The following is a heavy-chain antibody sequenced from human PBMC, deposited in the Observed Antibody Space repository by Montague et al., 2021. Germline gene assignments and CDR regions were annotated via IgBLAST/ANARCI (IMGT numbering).Heavy chain of an antibody. CDR3: ARDRLATGDFDY. Sequence: TLSLTCNVSGASFNYGDYYWTWIRQHPGKGLEWIGYIHYTGYTQYNPSLNSRRTLSVDTSKNQFSLMLNSVTAADTAVYYCARDRLATGDFDYWGQGTLVTVSS. CDR2: IHYTGYT. V-gene: IGHV4-31*03. CDR1: GASFNYGDYY. J-gene: IGHJ4*02. D-gene: IGHD6-13*01.